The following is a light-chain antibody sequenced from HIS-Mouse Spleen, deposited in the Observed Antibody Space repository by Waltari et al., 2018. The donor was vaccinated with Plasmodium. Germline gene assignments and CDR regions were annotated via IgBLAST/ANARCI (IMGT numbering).Light chain of an antibody. CDR1: QSIRSY. CDR2: AAS. CDR3: QQSYSTWT. Sequence: DIQMTHSPSPLSASVGDRVNITCRASQSIRSYLNWYQQKPGKAPNLLIYAASSLQSGVPSRFSGSGSGTDFTLTISSLQPEDFATYYCQQSYSTWTFGQGTKVEIK. V-gene: IGKV1-39*01. J-gene: IGKJ1*01.